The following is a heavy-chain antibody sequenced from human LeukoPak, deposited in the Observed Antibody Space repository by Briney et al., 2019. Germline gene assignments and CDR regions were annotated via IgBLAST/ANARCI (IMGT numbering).Heavy chain of an antibody. V-gene: IGHV1-2*02. CDR2: IYPKSGGT. Sequence: ASVKVSCKTSGYTFADYYIHWVRQAPGQGLEWMGWIYPKSGGTNSAQKFQGRVTMTRDTSISTTYMELSRLRFDDTAVYYCARVSTSGYRDWLDPWGQGTLVTVSS. CDR1: GYTFADYY. J-gene: IGHJ5*02. D-gene: IGHD3-9*01. CDR3: ARVSTSGYRDWLDP.